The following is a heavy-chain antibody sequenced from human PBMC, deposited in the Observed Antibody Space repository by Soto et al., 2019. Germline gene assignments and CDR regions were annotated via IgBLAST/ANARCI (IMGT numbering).Heavy chain of an antibody. CDR2: ISGSGGST. CDR3: ATRSSGWYFDY. D-gene: IGHD6-19*01. J-gene: IGHJ4*02. V-gene: IGHV3-23*01. Sequence: EVQLLESGGGLVQPGGSLRLSCAASGFTFSSYAMSWVRQAPGKGLEWVSAISGSGGSTYYADSVKGRFTISRDNSNNTLYLQMNSLRAEGTAVYYCATRSSGWYFDYWGQGTLVTVSS. CDR1: GFTFSSYA.